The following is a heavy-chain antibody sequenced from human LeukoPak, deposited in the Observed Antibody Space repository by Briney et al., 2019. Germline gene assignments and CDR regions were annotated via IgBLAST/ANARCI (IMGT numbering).Heavy chain of an antibody. Sequence: SETLSLTCTVSGGSISSYYWSWIRQPPGKGLEWIGYIYYSGSTNYNPSLKSRVTISVDTSKNQFSPKLSFVTAADTAVYYCAREGYYDSSATSWGQGTLVTVSS. CDR1: GGSISSYY. CDR2: IYYSGST. J-gene: IGHJ5*02. V-gene: IGHV4-59*01. D-gene: IGHD3-22*01. CDR3: AREGYYDSSATS.